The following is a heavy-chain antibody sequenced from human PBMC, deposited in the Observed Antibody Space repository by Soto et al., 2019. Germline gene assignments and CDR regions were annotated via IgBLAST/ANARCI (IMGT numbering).Heavy chain of an antibody. CDR3: ARMSSGWPSINDY. J-gene: IGHJ4*02. CDR2: IFSNDEK. CDR1: GLSLSNARMG. V-gene: IGHV2-26*01. D-gene: IGHD6-19*01. Sequence: SGPTLVNPXETLTLTCTVSGLSLSNARMGVSWIRQPPGKALEWLAHIFSNDEKSYSTSLKSRLTISKDTSKSQVVLTMTNMDPVDTATYYCARMSSGWPSINDYWGQGTLVTVSS.